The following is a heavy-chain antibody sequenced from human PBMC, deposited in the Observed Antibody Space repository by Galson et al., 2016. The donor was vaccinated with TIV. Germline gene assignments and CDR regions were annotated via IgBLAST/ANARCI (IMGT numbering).Heavy chain of an antibody. Sequence: SVKVSCKASGYTLSHYYMHWVRQAPGQGLEWVGVIDPLGGGTTYAPQFQGRVTMTRDTSTSTVYMELTSLKSDDTAVLYCATFSGARGPFDYWGQGTLGAVSS. CDR1: GYTLSHYY. V-gene: IGHV1-46*01. D-gene: IGHD3-3*02. CDR3: ATFSGARGPFDY. CDR2: IDPLGGGT. J-gene: IGHJ4*02.